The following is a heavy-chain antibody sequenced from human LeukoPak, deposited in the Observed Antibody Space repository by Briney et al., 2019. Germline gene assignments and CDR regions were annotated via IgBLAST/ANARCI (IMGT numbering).Heavy chain of an antibody. D-gene: IGHD3-22*01. V-gene: IGHV3-74*01. CDR1: RFTFSNYW. J-gene: IGHJ4*02. CDR2: INSDGTST. Sequence: GGSLRLSCAASRFTFSNYWMHWVRQAPGKGLVWVSRINSDGTSTSYADSVKGRFTISRDNSKNTLYLQMNSLRAEDTAIYYCAKHSHDGSAPYYEVQLDYWGQGTLVTVSS. CDR3: AKHSHDGSAPYYEVQLDY.